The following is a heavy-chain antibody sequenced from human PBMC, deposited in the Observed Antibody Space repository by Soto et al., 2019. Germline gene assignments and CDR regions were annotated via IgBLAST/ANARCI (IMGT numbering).Heavy chain of an antibody. CDR1: GFTFSSYA. CDR2: ISGSGGST. CDR3: ARDRYYYDSSGYTSASRAGWWYFDL. Sequence: EVQLLESGGGLVQPGGSLRLSCAASGFTFSSYAMSWVRQAPGKGLEWVSAISGSGGSTYYADSVRGRFTFSRDNSKNTLNLQMNSLIAEATAVYSCARDRYYYDSSGYTSASRAGWWYFDLWGRGTLVTVSS. J-gene: IGHJ2*01. D-gene: IGHD3-22*01. V-gene: IGHV3-23*01.